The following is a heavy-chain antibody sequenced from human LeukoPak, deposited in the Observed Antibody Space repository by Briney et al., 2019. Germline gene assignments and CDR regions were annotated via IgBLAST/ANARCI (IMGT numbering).Heavy chain of an antibody. D-gene: IGHD2-15*01. V-gene: IGHV3-7*01. Sequence: GGSLRLSCAASGFTFSSFWMSWVRQAPGKGLEWVANIKQDGEENFYVDSVKGRFTISRDNAKNSLYLQMNSPRAEDTAVYYCARDIGGGFDLWGRGTLVTVSS. CDR1: GFTFSSFW. CDR2: IKQDGEEN. CDR3: ARDIGGGFDL. J-gene: IGHJ2*01.